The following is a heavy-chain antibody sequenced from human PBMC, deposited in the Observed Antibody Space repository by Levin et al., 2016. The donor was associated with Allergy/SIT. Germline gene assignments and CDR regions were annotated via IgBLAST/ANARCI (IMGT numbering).Heavy chain of an antibody. D-gene: IGHD6-13*01. V-gene: IGHV1-46*01. Sequence: ASVKVSCKASGYTFTSYYMHWVRQAPGQGLEWMGIINPSGGSTSYAQKFQGRVTMTRDTSTSTVYMELSSLRSEDTAMYYCASYIRRGIAAAGTLDYWGQGTLVTVSS. CDR2: INPSGGST. CDR1: GYTFTSYY. J-gene: IGHJ4*02. CDR3: ASYIRRGIAAAGTLDY.